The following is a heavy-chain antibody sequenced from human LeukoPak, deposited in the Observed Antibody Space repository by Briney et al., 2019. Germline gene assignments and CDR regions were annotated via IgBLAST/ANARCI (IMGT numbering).Heavy chain of an antibody. V-gene: IGHV3-48*04. J-gene: IGHJ4*02. CDR1: QFTFSSYW. D-gene: IGHD4-17*01. Sequence: GGSLRLSCTASQFTFSSYWMNWVRQAPGKGLEWVSYISSSGSTIYYADSVKGRFTISRDNAKNSLYLQMNSLRAEDTAVYYCARLDYGDYFDYWGQGTLVTVSS. CDR2: ISSSGSTI. CDR3: ARLDYGDYFDY.